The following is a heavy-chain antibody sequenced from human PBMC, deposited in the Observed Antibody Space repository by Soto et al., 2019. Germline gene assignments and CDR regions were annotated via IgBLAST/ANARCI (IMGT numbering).Heavy chain of an antibody. V-gene: IGHV4-31*03. CDR1: GGSISSGGYY. CDR2: ISYSGST. Sequence: QVQLQESGPGLVQPSQTLSLTCTVSGGSISSGGYYWSWIRQHPGTGLEWIGHISYSGSTYYNPSPXSXITISVDTSRTQFSLIVNSVTAADTAVYYCARGVLHWGQGTLVTVSS. J-gene: IGHJ4*01. CDR3: ARGVLH.